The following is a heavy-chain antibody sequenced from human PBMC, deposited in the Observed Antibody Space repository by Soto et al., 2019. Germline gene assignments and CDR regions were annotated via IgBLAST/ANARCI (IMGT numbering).Heavy chain of an antibody. D-gene: IGHD2-8*02. CDR2: ISANNGDT. CDR1: GYTFTSYG. V-gene: IGHV1-18*01. J-gene: IGHJ4*02. Sequence: QVHMVQSGAEVKEPGASVRVSCKASGYTFTSYGFSWVRQAPGQGLELLAWISANNGDTNSADKFQGRVTLTTDTSTSTGYMERRRLTSDDTAVYFCAREFRNSCTGATCIYFDYWGQGTLVTVSS. CDR3: AREFRNSCTGATCIYFDY.